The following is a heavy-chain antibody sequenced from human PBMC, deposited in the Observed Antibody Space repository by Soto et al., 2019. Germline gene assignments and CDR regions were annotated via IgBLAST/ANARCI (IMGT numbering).Heavy chain of an antibody. CDR3: AKDFSGVSDY. V-gene: IGHV3-30*18. CDR1: GFTFSNYG. J-gene: IGHJ4*02. D-gene: IGHD2-15*01. CDR2: ISYDGSNK. Sequence: QVQLVESGGGVVQPGRSLRLSCAASGFTFSNYGMHWVRQAPGKGLEWVAVISYDGSNKSYADSVTGRFNVSRDNSKNTLYLQMNSPRAEDTAVYYCAKDFSGVSDYWGQGTLVTVSS.